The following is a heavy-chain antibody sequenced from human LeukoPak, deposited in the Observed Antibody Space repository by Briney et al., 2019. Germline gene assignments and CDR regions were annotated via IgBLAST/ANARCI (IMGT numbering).Heavy chain of an antibody. CDR1: GYSFTSYW. J-gene: IGHJ4*02. V-gene: IGHV5-51*03. CDR2: ICPGDSDT. CDR3: ARLTGDNGTPYYFDY. D-gene: IGHD7-27*01. Sequence: GESLKISCKGSGYSFTSYWIGWVRQMPGKGLEWMGIICPGDSDTRYSPSFQGQVTISADKSISTAYLQWSSLKASDTAMYYCARLTGDNGTPYYFDYWGQGTLVTVSS.